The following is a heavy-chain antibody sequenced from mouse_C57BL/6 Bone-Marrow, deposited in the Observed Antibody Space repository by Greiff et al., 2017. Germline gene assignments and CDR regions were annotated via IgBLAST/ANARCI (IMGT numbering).Heavy chain of an antibody. Sequence: QVQLQQPGAELVKPGASVKMSCKASGYTFTSYWITWVKQRPGQGLEWIGVIYPGSGSTNYNEKFKSKATLTVDTSSSTAYVQLSRLTSEDSAVYYCEFYYGSGDYWGQGTTLTVSS. CDR2: IYPGSGST. V-gene: IGHV1-55*01. J-gene: IGHJ2*01. D-gene: IGHD1-1*01. CDR3: EFYYGSGDY. CDR1: GYTFTSYW.